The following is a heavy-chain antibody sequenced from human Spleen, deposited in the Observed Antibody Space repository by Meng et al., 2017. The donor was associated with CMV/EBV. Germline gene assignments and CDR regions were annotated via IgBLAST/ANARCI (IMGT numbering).Heavy chain of an antibody. D-gene: IGHD3-16*01. Sequence: VYGGSFSGYYWSWIRQPPGKGLEWIGEINHSGITNYNPSLKSRVTISVDTSKNQFSLKLSSVTAADTAVYYCARFGGVISPPYHFDYWSQGTLVTVSS. CDR1: GGSFSGYY. CDR2: INHSGIT. V-gene: IGHV4-34*01. J-gene: IGHJ4*02. CDR3: ARFGGVISPPYHFDY.